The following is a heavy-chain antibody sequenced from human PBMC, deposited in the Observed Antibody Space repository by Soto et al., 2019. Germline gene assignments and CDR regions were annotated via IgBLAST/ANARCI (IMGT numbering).Heavy chain of an antibody. CDR1: GFTFSSYS. CDR2: ISSSSSYR. D-gene: IGHD6-19*01. V-gene: IGHV3-21*01. Sequence: EVQLVEPGGGLVKPEGSLRLSCAASGFTFSSYSMNWARQAPGKGLEWGSSISSSSSYRYYADSVKGRFTISRDNAKNAPYLQMNSLRAEDTAVYYCASKLSGWGMDVWGQGTTVTVSS. CDR3: ASKLSGWGMDV. J-gene: IGHJ6*02.